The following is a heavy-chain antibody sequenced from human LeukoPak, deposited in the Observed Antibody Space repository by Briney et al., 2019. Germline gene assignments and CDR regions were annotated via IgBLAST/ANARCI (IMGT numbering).Heavy chain of an antibody. V-gene: IGHV3-7*01. CDR3: AREIPVDTAMVDYYYGMDV. CDR1: GFTFSNYW. D-gene: IGHD5-18*01. Sequence: PGGSLRLSCAASGFTFSNYWMTWVRQAPGKGLEWVANIKEDGSEKYYVDSVKGRFTISRDNAKSSPYLQMNSLRAEDTALYYCAREIPVDTAMVDYYYGMDVWGQGTTVTVSS. J-gene: IGHJ6*02. CDR2: IKEDGSEK.